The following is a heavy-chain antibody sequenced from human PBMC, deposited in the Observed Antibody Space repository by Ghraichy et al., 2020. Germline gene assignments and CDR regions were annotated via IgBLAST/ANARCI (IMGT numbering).Heavy chain of an antibody. J-gene: IGHJ4*02. D-gene: IGHD6-13*01. Sequence: SLNISCAASGFTFDDYAMQWVRQAPGRGLEWVSSISWNSGSIGYADSVKGRFTISRDNAKNSLYLQMNSLRAEDTAFYYCARDLRGGSSWWGQGTLVTVSS. CDR1: GFTFDDYA. V-gene: IGHV3-9*01. CDR2: ISWNSGSI. CDR3: ARDLRGGSSW.